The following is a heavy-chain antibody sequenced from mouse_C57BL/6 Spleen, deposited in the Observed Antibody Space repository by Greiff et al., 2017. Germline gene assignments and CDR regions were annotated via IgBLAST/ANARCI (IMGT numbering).Heavy chain of an antibody. CDR1: GYTFTDYY. D-gene: IGHD2-1*01. CDR3: ARLYYGNLYYAMDY. V-gene: IGHV1-76*01. Sequence: QVQLQQSGAELVRPGASVKLSCKASGYTFTDYYINWVKQRPGQGLEWIARIYPGSGNTYYNEKFKGKATLTAEKSSSTAYMQLSSLTSEDSAVYFCARLYYGNLYYAMDYWGQGTSVTVSS. CDR2: IYPGSGNT. J-gene: IGHJ4*01.